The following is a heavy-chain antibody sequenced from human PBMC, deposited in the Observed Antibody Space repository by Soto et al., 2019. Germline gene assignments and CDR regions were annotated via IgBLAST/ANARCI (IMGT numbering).Heavy chain of an antibody. D-gene: IGHD6-6*01. V-gene: IGHV3-7*01. CDR2: IKQDGSEK. J-gene: IGHJ4*02. CDR1: GFTFSSYW. Sequence: EVQLVESGGGLVQPGGSLRLSCAASGFTFSSYWMSWVRQAPGKGLEWVANIKQDGSEKYYVDSVKGRFTISRDNAKNSLYLQMNSLRAEDTAVYYCAREGRVRQLVGFDYWGQGTLVTVSS. CDR3: AREGRVRQLVGFDY.